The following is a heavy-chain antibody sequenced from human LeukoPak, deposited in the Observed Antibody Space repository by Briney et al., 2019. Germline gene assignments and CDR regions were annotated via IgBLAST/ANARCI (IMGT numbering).Heavy chain of an antibody. CDR3: ARDSQYCSGGSCYSYYFDY. D-gene: IGHD2-15*01. CDR1: GGSFSGYY. V-gene: IGHV4-34*01. J-gene: IGHJ4*02. Sequence: PSETLSLTCAVYGGSFSGYYWSWIRQPPGKGLEWIGEINHSGSTNYNPSLKSRVTISVDTSKNQFSLKLSSVTAADTAVYYCARDSQYCSGGSCYSYYFDYWGQGTLVTVSS. CDR2: INHSGST.